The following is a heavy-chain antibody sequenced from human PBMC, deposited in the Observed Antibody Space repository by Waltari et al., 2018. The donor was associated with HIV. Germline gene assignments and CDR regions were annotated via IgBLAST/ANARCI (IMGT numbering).Heavy chain of an antibody. V-gene: IGHV3-74*01. J-gene: IGHJ4*02. CDR1: GFNFRSYW. Sequence: DVRLEESGGNLVQPGWSLRLSCAASGFNFRSYWMHWSRHVPGKGLVWVSQIKTDGTETSYTDSVRGRCTMSRDNTKNRLYLQMNSLRVEDSAIYYCARDLSTYGHEFDYWGQGTLVTVAS. CDR2: IKTDGTET. CDR3: ARDLSTYGHEFDY. D-gene: IGHD2-2*01.